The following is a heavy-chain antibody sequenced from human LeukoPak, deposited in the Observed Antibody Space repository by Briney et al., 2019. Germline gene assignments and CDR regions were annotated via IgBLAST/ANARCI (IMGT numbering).Heavy chain of an antibody. CDR3: ARDLALLWFGEFRPFDAFDI. CDR1: GGSISSGGYS. CDR2: IYYSGST. V-gene: IGHV4-30-4*07. J-gene: IGHJ3*02. D-gene: IGHD3-10*01. Sequence: SETLSLTCAVSGGSISSGGYSWSWIRQPPGKGLEWIGYIYYSGSTYYNPSLKSRVTRSVDTSKNHFSLKLSSVTAADTAVYYCARDLALLWFGEFRPFDAFDIWGQGTMVTVSS.